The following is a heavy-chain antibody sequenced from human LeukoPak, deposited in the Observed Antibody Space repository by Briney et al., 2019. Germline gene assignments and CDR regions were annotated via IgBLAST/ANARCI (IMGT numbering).Heavy chain of an antibody. CDR1: GFTFSSYE. Sequence: GGSLRLSCAASGFTFSSYEMNWVRQAPGKGLEWVSYISSSSSTIYYADSVKVRFTISRDNANNSLYLQMNSLRAEDTAVYYCARDSCSSTRCYDYWGQGTLVTVSS. CDR2: ISSSSSTI. D-gene: IGHD2-2*01. J-gene: IGHJ4*02. V-gene: IGHV3-48*01. CDR3: ARDSCSSTRCYDY.